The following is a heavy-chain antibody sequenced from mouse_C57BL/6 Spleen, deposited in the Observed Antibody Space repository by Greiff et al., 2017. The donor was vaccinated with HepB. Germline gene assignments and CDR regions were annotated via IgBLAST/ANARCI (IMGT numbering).Heavy chain of an antibody. CDR2: ISYSGST. CDR1: GYSITSGYD. Sequence: EVQRVESGPGMVKPSQSLSLTCTVTGYSITSGYDWHWIRHFPGNKLEWMGYISYSGSTNYNPSLKSRISITHDTSKNHFFLKLNSVTTEDTATYYCARLIQGWYFDVWGTGTTVTVSS. V-gene: IGHV3-1*01. CDR3: ARLIQGWYFDV. D-gene: IGHD5-1-1*01. J-gene: IGHJ1*03.